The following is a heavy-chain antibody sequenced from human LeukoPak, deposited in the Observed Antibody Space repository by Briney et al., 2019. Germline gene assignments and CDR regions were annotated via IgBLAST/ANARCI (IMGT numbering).Heavy chain of an antibody. D-gene: IGHD3-3*01. CDR1: GGSISSGSYY. Sequence: PSQTLSLTRTVSGGSISSGSYYWSWIRQPAGKGREWIGRIYTSGSTNYNPSLKSRVTISVDTSKNQFSLKLSSVTAADTAVYYCASTPPPHYDFWSGYYQHYYYMDVWGKGTTVTVSS. V-gene: IGHV4-61*02. J-gene: IGHJ6*03. CDR2: IYTSGST. CDR3: ASTPPPHYDFWSGYYQHYYYMDV.